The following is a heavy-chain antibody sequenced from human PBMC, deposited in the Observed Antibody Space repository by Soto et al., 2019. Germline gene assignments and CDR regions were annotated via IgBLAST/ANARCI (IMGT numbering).Heavy chain of an antibody. J-gene: IGHJ5*02. D-gene: IGHD5-12*01. CDR3: AKDPPSPWTANWVDP. CDR2: IRISGDSR. Sequence: GGSLRLSCAASGFNFNTFAMNWIRQAPGKGLEWVSHIRISGDSRAYADPVRGRFTISRDNSNNVLFLQMNSLRADDTATYYCAKDPPSPWTANWVDPWGKGTLVTVSS. V-gene: IGHV3-23*01. CDR1: GFNFNTFA.